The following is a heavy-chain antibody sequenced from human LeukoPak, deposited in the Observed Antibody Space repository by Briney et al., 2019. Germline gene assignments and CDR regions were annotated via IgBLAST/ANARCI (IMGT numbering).Heavy chain of an antibody. CDR2: MNPYSGNT. Sequence: ASVKVSSKASGYTSTRYKINSGRQATGQGLEWMGWMNPYSGNTGYAQSFQGRVTITRNTSISTAYMELSSLTSQDTAVYYCARGRDWLRWFDPWGQGTLVTVSS. D-gene: IGHD3/OR15-3a*01. V-gene: IGHV1-8*03. CDR1: GYTSTRYK. CDR3: ARGRDWLRWFDP. J-gene: IGHJ5*02.